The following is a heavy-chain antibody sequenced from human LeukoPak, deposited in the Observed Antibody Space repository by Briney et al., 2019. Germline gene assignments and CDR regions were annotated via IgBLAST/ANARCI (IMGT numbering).Heavy chain of an antibody. J-gene: IGHJ4*02. CDR1: GGSISSSSYY. V-gene: IGHV4-39*01. Sequence: PSETLSLTCTVSGGSISSSSYYWGWIRQPPGKGLEWIGSIYYSGSTYYNPSLKSRVTLSVDTSKNQFSLKLSSVTAADTAVYYCARQLPSYYDFWSGYSSMYYFDYWGQGTLVTVSS. D-gene: IGHD3-3*01. CDR2: IYYSGST. CDR3: ARQLPSYYDFWSGYSSMYYFDY.